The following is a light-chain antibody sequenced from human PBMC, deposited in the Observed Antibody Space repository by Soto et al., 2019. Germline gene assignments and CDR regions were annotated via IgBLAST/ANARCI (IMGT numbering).Light chain of an antibody. J-gene: IGKJ2*02. CDR3: QQYGGSFST. Sequence: DIVLTQSPGTLSLSPGERATLSCGASQTVDNNYLAWYQQKTGQAPRLLIQGASSSATGIPDRFSGSGSGTDFTLTISRLEPEDFAVYYCQQYGGSFSTFGQGTKVEIK. V-gene: IGKV3-20*01. CDR2: GAS. CDR1: QTVDNNY.